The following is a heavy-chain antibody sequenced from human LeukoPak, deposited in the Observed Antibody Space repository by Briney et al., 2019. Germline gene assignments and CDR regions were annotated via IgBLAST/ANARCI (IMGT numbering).Heavy chain of an antibody. Sequence: GGSLRLSCAASGFTFSSYWMNWARQAPGKGLEWVASINHNGNVNYYVDSVKGRFTISRDNAKNSLYLLMSNLRAEDTAVYFCARGGGLDVWGQGATVTVSS. CDR3: ARGGGLDV. J-gene: IGHJ6*02. CDR2: INHNGNVN. CDR1: GFTFSSYW. V-gene: IGHV3-7*03. D-gene: IGHD3-16*01.